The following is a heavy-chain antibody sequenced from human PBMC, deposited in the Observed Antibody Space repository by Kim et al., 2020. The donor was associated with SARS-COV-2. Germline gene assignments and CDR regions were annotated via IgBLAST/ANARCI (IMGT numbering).Heavy chain of an antibody. J-gene: IGHJ4*02. V-gene: IGHV1-18*01. CDR3: ARVVMITFGGARYFNY. Sequence: KLQGRVTMTTDTSTSTAYMELRSLRSDDTAVYYCARVVMITFGGARYFNYWGQGTLVTVSS. D-gene: IGHD3-16*01.